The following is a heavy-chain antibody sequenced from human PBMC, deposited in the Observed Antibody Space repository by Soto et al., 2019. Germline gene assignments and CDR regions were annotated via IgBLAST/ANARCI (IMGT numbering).Heavy chain of an antibody. CDR1: GGSFSGYY. CDR2: INHSGST. Sequence: SETLSLTCAVYGGSFSGYYWTWIRQPPGTGLEWIGEINHSGSTNYNPSLKSRLTISVDTSKNQFSLKLSSVTAADTAVYYCARGGYCSGGRCYNWFDPWGKGTLVTVS. D-gene: IGHD2-15*01. J-gene: IGHJ5*02. CDR3: ARGGYCSGGRCYNWFDP. V-gene: IGHV4-34*01.